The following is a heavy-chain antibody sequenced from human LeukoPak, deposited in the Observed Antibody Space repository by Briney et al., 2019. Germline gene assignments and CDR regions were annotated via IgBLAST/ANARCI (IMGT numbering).Heavy chain of an antibody. CDR2: INGDGSST. V-gene: IGHV3-74*01. CDR3: AKDGSSGWSYYFDY. J-gene: IGHJ4*02. CDR1: GFTFSSYW. Sequence: GGSLRLSCAASGFTFSSYWMHWVRPAPGKGLVWVSRINGDGSSTSYADSVKGRFTISRDNAKNTLYLQMNSLRAEDTALYFCAKDGSSGWSYYFDYWGQGTLVTVSS. D-gene: IGHD6-19*01.